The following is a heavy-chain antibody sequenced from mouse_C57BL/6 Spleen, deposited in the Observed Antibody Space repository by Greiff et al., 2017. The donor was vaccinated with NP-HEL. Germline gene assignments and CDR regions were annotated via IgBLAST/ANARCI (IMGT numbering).Heavy chain of an antibody. D-gene: IGHD4-1*01. V-gene: IGHV1-82*01. CDR2: IYPGDGDT. CDR1: GYAFSSSW. CDR3: ARGTGRGAWFAY. Sequence: QVQLQQSGPELVKPGASVKISCKASGYAFSSSWMNWVKQRPGKGLEWIGRIYPGDGDTNYNGQFKGKATLTADKSSSTAYMQLSSLTSEDSAVYFCARGTGRGAWFAYWGQGTLVTVSA. J-gene: IGHJ3*01.